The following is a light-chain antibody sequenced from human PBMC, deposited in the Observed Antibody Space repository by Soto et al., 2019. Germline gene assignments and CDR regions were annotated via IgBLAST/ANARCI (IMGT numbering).Light chain of an antibody. CDR2: DVS. CDR3: SSYASSSTLV. Sequence: QSALTQPASVSGSPGQSITISCTGTSSDVGGYDYVSWYQQHPGKVPKLMIYDVSSRPSGVSNRFSGSKSGNTASLTISGLQAEDEADYYCSSYASSSTLVFGGGTKPPS. V-gene: IGLV2-14*01. CDR1: SSDVGGYDY. J-gene: IGLJ2*01.